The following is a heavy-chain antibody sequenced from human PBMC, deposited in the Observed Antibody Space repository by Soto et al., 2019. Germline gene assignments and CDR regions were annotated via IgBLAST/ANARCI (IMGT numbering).Heavy chain of an antibody. D-gene: IGHD5-18*01. CDR1: GGSISSGGYS. CDR3: ARDRGYSYGYFDP. V-gene: IGHV4-30-2*01. Sequence: SETLSLTCAVSGGSISSGGYSWSWIRQPPGKGLEWIGYIYHSGRTYYNPSLKSRVTISVDRSKNQFSLKLSSVTAADTAVYYCARDRGYSYGYFDPWGQGTLVTVSS. J-gene: IGHJ5*02. CDR2: IYHSGRT.